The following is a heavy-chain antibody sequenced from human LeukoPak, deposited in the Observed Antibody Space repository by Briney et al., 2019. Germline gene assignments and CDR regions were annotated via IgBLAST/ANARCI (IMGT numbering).Heavy chain of an antibody. J-gene: IGHJ5*02. CDR3: AGTRPDYDSSGYKFDP. D-gene: IGHD3-22*01. V-gene: IGHV4-30-4*01. Sequence: SETLSLTCTVSGGSISSGDYYWSWIRQPPGKGLEWIGYIYYSGSTYYNPSLKSRVTISVDTSKNQFSLKLSSVTAADTAVYYCAGTRPDYDSSGYKFDPWGQGTLVTVSS. CDR2: IYYSGST. CDR1: GGSISSGDYY.